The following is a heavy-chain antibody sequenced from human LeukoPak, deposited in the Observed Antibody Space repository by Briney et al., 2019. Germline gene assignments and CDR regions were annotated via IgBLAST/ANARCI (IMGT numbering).Heavy chain of an antibody. CDR3: ARDSLFPDYGGNSHNFDY. J-gene: IGHJ4*02. CDR1: GYTFTDYY. D-gene: IGHD4-23*01. CDR2: ISAYNGNT. V-gene: IGHV1-18*04. Sequence: GASVKVSCKASGYTFTDYYIHWVRQAPGQGLEWMGWISAYNGNTNYAQKLQGRVTMTTDTSTSTAYMELRSLRSDDTDVYYCARDSLFPDYGGNSHNFDYWGQGTLVTVSS.